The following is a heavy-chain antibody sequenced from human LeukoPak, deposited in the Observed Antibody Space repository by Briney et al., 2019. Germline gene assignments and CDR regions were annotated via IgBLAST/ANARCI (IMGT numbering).Heavy chain of an antibody. V-gene: IGHV1-8*03. CDR2: MNPNSGNT. D-gene: IGHD5-12*01. Sequence: ASVKVSCKASGYTFTSYDINWVRQATEQGLKWMGWMNPNSGNTGYAQKFQGRVTITRNTSISTAYMELSSLRSEDTAVYYCAIGYSGYDYYNYWGQGTLVTVSS. CDR1: GYTFTSYD. J-gene: IGHJ4*02. CDR3: AIGYSGYDYYNY.